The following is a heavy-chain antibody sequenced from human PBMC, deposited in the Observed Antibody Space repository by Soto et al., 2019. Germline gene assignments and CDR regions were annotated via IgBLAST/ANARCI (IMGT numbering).Heavy chain of an antibody. Sequence: SETLSLTCAVYGGSFSGYYWSWIRQPPGKGLEWIGEINHSGSTNYNPSLKSRVTISVDTSKNQFSLKLSSVTAADTAVYYCARVVPEGYCSGGSCYIFDYWGQGTLVTVSS. CDR2: INHSGST. D-gene: IGHD2-15*01. CDR3: ARVVPEGYCSGGSCYIFDY. V-gene: IGHV4-34*01. J-gene: IGHJ4*02. CDR1: GGSFSGYY.